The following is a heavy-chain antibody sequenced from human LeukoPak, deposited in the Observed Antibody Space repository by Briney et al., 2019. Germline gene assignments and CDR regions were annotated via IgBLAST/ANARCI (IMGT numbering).Heavy chain of an antibody. Sequence: GRSLRLSCTASGFTFDGYAMHWLRQAPGKGLEWVSGISWNSGTKGYADSVKGRFTISRDNAKNSLYLQMNSLRGEDAALYYCAVLHYYAMDVWGQGTTVTVSS. J-gene: IGHJ6*02. CDR2: ISWNSGTK. CDR1: GFTFDGYA. D-gene: IGHD2-8*01. CDR3: AVLHYYAMDV. V-gene: IGHV3-9*01.